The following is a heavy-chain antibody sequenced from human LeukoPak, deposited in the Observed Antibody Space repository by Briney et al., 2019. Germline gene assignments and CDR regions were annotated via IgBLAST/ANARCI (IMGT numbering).Heavy chain of an antibody. CDR3: ATVGFSSFDY. V-gene: IGHV1-24*01. Sequence: ASVKVTCKVSGYTLTELSMHWVRQAPGKGLEWMGGFDPEDGETIYAQRFQGRVTMTEDTSTDTAYMELSSLRSEDTAVYYCATVGFSSFDYWGQGTLVTVSS. CDR2: FDPEDGET. J-gene: IGHJ4*02. D-gene: IGHD2/OR15-2a*01. CDR1: GYTLTELS.